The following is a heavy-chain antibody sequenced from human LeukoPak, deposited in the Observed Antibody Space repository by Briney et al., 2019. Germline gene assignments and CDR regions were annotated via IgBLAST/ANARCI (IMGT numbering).Heavy chain of an antibody. CDR3: AKGLSGWLLLSPDAFDI. J-gene: IGHJ3*02. D-gene: IGHD3-22*01. V-gene: IGHV3-30*18. Sequence: GGSLRLSCAASGFTFSSYGMHWVRQAPGKGLEWVAVISYDGSNKYYADSVKGRFTISRDNSKNTLYLRMNSLRAEDTAVYYCAKGLSGWLLLSPDAFDIRGQGTMVTVSS. CDR1: GFTFSSYG. CDR2: ISYDGSNK.